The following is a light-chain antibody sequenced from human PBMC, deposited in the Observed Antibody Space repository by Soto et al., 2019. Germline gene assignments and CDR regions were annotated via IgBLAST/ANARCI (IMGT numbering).Light chain of an antibody. J-gene: IGLJ1*01. CDR3: ATWNDGVFV. V-gene: IGLV1-44*01. CDR2: SNT. CDR1: TSNIGRST. Sequence: QSVLTQPPSASGTPRQRVTISCSGSTSNIGRSTVSWYQQFPGAAPKLLIYSNTQRPLGVPVRFSGSKSDTSASLAISGLQSEDEADYYCATWNDGVFVFGIGTKAPS.